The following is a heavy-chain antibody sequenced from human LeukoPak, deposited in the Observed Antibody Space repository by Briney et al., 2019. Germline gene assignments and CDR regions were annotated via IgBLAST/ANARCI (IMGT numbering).Heavy chain of an antibody. J-gene: IGHJ3*02. CDR2: ISPNSGGT. CDR3: ARVPPGTTGGLNAFDI. CDR1: GYTFTGYY. V-gene: IGHV1-2*06. D-gene: IGHD1-7*01. Sequence: ASVKVSCKASGYTFTGYYMHWVRQAPGQGLEWMGRISPNSGGTNYAQKFQGRVTMTRDTSISTAYMELSRLRSDDTAVYYCARVPPGTTGGLNAFDIWGQGTMVTVSS.